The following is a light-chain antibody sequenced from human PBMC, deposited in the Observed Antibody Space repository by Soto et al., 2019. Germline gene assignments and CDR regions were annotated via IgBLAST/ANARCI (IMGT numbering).Light chain of an antibody. Sequence: EIVLTQSPGTLSLSPGERATLSCRASQSVSSSYLAWYQQKPGQAPRLLIYGASSRATDIPDRFSGSGSGTDFTLTIIRLQPEDFAVYYCQQYGSSPRTFGQGTKVEIK. J-gene: IGKJ1*01. CDR3: QQYGSSPRT. CDR2: GAS. CDR1: QSVSSSY. V-gene: IGKV3-20*01.